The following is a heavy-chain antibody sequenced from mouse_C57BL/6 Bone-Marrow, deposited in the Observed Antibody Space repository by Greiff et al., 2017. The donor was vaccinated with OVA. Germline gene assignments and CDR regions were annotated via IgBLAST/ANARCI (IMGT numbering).Heavy chain of an antibody. CDR3: ARRGGYGNYGDY. D-gene: IGHD2-1*01. CDR1: GYTFTSYW. CDR2: IDPSDSYT. J-gene: IGHJ2*01. V-gene: IGHV1-50*01. Sequence: QVQLQQSGAELVKPGASVKLSCKASGYTFTSYWMQWVKQRPGQGLEWIGEIDPSDSYTNYNQKFKGKATLTVDTSSSTAYMQLSSLTSEDSAVYYCARRGGYGNYGDYWGQGTTLTVSS.